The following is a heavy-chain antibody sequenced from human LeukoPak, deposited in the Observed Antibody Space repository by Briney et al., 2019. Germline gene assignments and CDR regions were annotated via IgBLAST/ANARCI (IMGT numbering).Heavy chain of an antibody. J-gene: IGHJ4*02. CDR1: GGSFSGYY. Sequence: NPSETLSLTCAVYGGSFSGYYWSWIRQPPGKGLEWIGEINHSGSTNCNPSLKSRVTMSVDASKNQFSLKLTSVTAADTALYYCAREGSGDYGRALDYWGQGTLVTVSS. CDR3: AREGSGDYGRALDY. V-gene: IGHV4-34*01. CDR2: INHSGST. D-gene: IGHD4-17*01.